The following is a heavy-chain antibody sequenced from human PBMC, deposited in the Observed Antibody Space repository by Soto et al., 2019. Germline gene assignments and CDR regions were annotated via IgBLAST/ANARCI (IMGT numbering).Heavy chain of an antibody. J-gene: IGHJ4*02. CDR3: AKDAGSVCSGGSCYFQALDS. CDR1: GFTFSNYA. CDR2: ISVSGGST. Sequence: EVQLLESGGGLVQPGGSLRLSCAGSGFTFSNYAMSWVRQAPGKGLEWDSGISVSGGSTYYADSVKGRFTISRDNSKNTLYVQMNSLRVDDTAVYYCAKDAGSVCSGGSCYFQALDSWGQGTLVTVSS. D-gene: IGHD2-15*01. V-gene: IGHV3-23*01.